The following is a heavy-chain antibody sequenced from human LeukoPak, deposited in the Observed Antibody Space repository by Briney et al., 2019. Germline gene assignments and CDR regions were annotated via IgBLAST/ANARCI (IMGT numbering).Heavy chain of an antibody. D-gene: IGHD1-26*01. CDR3: AKGREWELPIPLKDFDY. V-gene: IGHV3-33*06. Sequence: GRSLRLSCAASGFTFSSYGMHWVRQAPGRGLEWVAVIWYDGSNKYYADSVKGRFTISRDNSKNTLYLQMNSLRVEDTAVYYCAKGREWELPIPLKDFDYWGQGNLVTVSS. J-gene: IGHJ4*02. CDR1: GFTFSSYG. CDR2: IWYDGSNK.